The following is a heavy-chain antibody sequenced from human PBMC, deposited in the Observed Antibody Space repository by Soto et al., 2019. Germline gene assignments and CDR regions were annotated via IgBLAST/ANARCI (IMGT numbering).Heavy chain of an antibody. CDR1: GGCISSYY. V-gene: IGHV4-59*01. Sequence: SETLSLTCTVSGGCISSYYWSWIRQPPGKGLEWIGYIYYSGSTNYNPSLKSRVTISVDTSKNQFSLKLSSVTAADTAVYYCARAIAVAGSSMYYFDYWGQGTLVTVSS. J-gene: IGHJ4*02. CDR3: ARAIAVAGSSMYYFDY. D-gene: IGHD6-19*01. CDR2: IYYSGST.